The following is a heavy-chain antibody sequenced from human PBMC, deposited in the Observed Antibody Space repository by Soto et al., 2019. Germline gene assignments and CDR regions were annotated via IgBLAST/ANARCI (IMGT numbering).Heavy chain of an antibody. CDR2: MYNSGTT. J-gene: IGHJ4*03. CDR1: GGSINSGGYF. D-gene: IGHD3-10*01. Sequence: KPSETLSLTCTVSGGSINSGGYFWTWVRQHPGKGLEWIGYMYNSGTTYYTSSLKSRVNISGDTSKNQFSLRLSSVTAADTAVYYCARAKGRSFFDHRGQGTLVAVSS. CDR3: ARAKGRSFFDH. V-gene: IGHV4-31*03.